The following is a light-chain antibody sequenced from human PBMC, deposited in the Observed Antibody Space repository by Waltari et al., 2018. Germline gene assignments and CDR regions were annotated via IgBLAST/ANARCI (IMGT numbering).Light chain of an antibody. Sequence: QSVVPHPPSVSGTPGQRVTTSPSGSNSTIGSNDVTWYQQLPGTAPKLLIYNNNQRPSGVPDRFSGSKSGSSASLAISGLQSEDEGDYYCASWDDSLTGSWVFGGGTKLTVL. V-gene: IGLV1-44*01. CDR3: ASWDDSLTGSWV. CDR2: NNN. J-gene: IGLJ3*02. CDR1: NSTIGSND.